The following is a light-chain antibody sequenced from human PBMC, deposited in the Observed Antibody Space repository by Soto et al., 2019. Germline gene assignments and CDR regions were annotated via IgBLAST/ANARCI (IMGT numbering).Light chain of an antibody. Sequence: EIVLTQSPGTLSLSPGERGTLSCRASQSVSSTYLAWYQQKPGLAPRLLIYGASSRATGIPDRFSASGSGTDFTLTISRLEPEDFAVYYCQQYGGSRMTWTFGQGTKVEIK. V-gene: IGKV3-20*01. CDR1: QSVSSTY. CDR2: GAS. J-gene: IGKJ1*01. CDR3: QQYGGSRMTWT.